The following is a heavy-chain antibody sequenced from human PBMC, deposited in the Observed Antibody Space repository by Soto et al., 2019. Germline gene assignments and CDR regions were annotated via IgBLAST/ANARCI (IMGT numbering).Heavy chain of an antibody. CDR1: GGSISSGGYY. Sequence: SETLSLTCTVSGGSISSGGYYWSWIRQHPGKGLGWIGYIYYSGSTYYNPSLKSRVTISVDTSKNQFSLKLSSVTAADTAVYYCATFVSRDYYDSSLYSLFYYCGQVPLFTVSS. V-gene: IGHV4-31*03. CDR2: IYYSGST. J-gene: IGHJ4*02. D-gene: IGHD3-22*01. CDR3: ATFVSRDYYDSSLYSLFYY.